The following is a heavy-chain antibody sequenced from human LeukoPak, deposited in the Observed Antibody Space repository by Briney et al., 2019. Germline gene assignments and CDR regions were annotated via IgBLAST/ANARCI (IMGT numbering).Heavy chain of an antibody. CDR3: ARQELTAFDY. V-gene: IGHV4-4*09. J-gene: IGHJ4*02. CDR2: IYTSGST. D-gene: IGHD3-10*01. CDR1: GGSISSYY. Sequence: SETLSLTCTVSGGSISSYYWSWIRQPPGKGLEWIGYIYTSGSTNYNPSLKSRVTISVDTSKNQFFLKLSSVTAADTAVYYCARQELTAFDYWGQGTLVTVSS.